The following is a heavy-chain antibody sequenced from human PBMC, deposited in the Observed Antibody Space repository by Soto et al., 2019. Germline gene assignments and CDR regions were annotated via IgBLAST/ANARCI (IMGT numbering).Heavy chain of an antibody. V-gene: IGHV3-23*01. CDR1: GFTFSNHA. CDR2: IDGGGTKT. CDR3: TKEHSNYPDNWFDP. Sequence: EVHLLDSGGGLVQPGGSLRLSCAASGFTFSNHAMSWVRQAPGTGLEWVSAIDGGGTKTYYADSVKGRFTISRDNSMNTLYLQMDILRAEDTAIYYCTKEHSNYPDNWFDPWGQGTRVTVSS. J-gene: IGHJ5*02. D-gene: IGHD4-4*01.